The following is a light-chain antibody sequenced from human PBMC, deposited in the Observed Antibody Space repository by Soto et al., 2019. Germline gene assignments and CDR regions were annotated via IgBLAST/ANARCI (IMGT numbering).Light chain of an antibody. CDR1: QSVSDK. Sequence: EILITQSPATVFVSPGERATLSCRASQSVSDKLAWYQQKPRQATRLLIYHASARANGIPARFSGSGSGTEFTLTISGLQSEDFSLYYCQQYGASHPLSFGGGTKVDIK. V-gene: IGKV3-15*01. J-gene: IGKJ4*01. CDR3: QQYGASHPLS. CDR2: HAS.